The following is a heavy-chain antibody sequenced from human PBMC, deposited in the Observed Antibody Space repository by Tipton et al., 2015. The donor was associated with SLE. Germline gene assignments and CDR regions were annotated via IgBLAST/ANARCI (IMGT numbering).Heavy chain of an antibody. CDR1: GGSISISNYY. CDR2: IFDSGST. CDR3: ARHKLSRWYFDL. J-gene: IGHJ2*01. Sequence: TLSLTCTVSGGSISISNYYWAWIRQPPGKGLEWIGNIFDSGSTYYNPSFRSRVNISVDTSKNQFSLRLTSVTAADTAVYYCARHKLSRWYFDLWGRGTLVTVSS. V-gene: IGHV4-39*07.